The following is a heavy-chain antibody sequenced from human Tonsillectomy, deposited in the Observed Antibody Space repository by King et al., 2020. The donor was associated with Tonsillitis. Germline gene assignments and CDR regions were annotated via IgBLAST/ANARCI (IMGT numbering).Heavy chain of an antibody. CDR1: GFTFSSYA. CDR3: ARGSDYYYDTSGSPTYYFDY. Sequence: VQLVESGGGVVQPGRSLRLSCAASGFTFSSYAMHWVRQAPGKGLEWVAVISYDGSNKYYADSVKGRFSISRDNSKNTLYLQRNRLRAEETAVYYCARGSDYYYDTSGSPTYYFDYWGQGTLVTVSS. CDR2: ISYDGSNK. D-gene: IGHD3-22*01. J-gene: IGHJ4*02. V-gene: IGHV3-30-3*01.